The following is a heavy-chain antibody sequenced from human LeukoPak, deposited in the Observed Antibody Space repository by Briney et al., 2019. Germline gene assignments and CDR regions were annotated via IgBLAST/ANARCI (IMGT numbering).Heavy chain of an antibody. D-gene: IGHD3-22*01. CDR2: ISAYNGNT. CDR1: GYTFTSYG. CDR3: ARDSPDYYDSSGYYY. Sequence: SSVKVSCKASGYTFTSYGISWVRQAPGQGLEWMGWISAYNGNTNYAQKLQGRVTMTTDTSTSKAYMELRSLRSDDTAVYYCARDSPDYYDSSGYYYWGQGTLVTVSS. J-gene: IGHJ4*02. V-gene: IGHV1-18*01.